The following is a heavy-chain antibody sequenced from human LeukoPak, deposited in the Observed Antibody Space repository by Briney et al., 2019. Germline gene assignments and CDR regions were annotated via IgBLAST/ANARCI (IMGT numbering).Heavy chain of an antibody. V-gene: IGHV3-30-3*01. D-gene: IGHD2-21*01. J-gene: IGHJ4*02. CDR3: VRVALFRILVLGY. Sequence: GGSLRLSCAASGFTFSSYAMHWVRQAPGKGLEWVAVISYDGSNKYYADSVKGRFTISRDNSKNTLYLQMNSLRAEDTAVYYCVRVALFRILVLGYWGQGTLVTVSS. CDR2: ISYDGSNK. CDR1: GFTFSSYA.